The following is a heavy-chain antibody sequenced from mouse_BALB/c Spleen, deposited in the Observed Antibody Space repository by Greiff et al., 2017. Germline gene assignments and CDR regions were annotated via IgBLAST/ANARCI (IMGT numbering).Heavy chain of an antibody. J-gene: IGHJ4*01. CDR3: AREGERLRAMDY. CDR1: GYTFTSYW. Sequence: QVQLQQSGAELVKPGASVKLSCKASGYTFTSYWMHWVKQRPGQGLEWIGEINPSNGRTNYNEKFKSKATLTVDKSSSTAYMQLSSLTSEDSAVYYGAREGERLRAMDYWGQGTSVTVSS. V-gene: IGHV1S81*02. D-gene: IGHD1-2*01. CDR2: INPSNGRT.